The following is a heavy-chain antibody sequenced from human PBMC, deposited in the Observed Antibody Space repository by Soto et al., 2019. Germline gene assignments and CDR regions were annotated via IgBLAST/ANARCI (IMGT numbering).Heavy chain of an antibody. CDR3: ARGSSFRGDFDI. D-gene: IGHD2-21*01. CDR2: IYHAGSP. CDR1: GGSVISSSG. V-gene: IGHV4-4*02. Sequence: GTLTLTCGVSGGSVISSSGWTCVRQSPVKGLEWLGEIYHAGSPNYNPSFQSRISISLDKSKNSFSLRLTSVTAADAAIYYCARGSSFRGDFDIWGQGTTVTVSS. J-gene: IGHJ3*02.